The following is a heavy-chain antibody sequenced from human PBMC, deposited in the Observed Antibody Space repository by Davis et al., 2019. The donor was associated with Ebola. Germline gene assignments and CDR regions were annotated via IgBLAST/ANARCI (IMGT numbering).Heavy chain of an antibody. V-gene: IGHV4-59*01. D-gene: IGHD6-13*01. CDR1: GGSISSYY. Sequence: PSETLSLTCTVSGGSISSYYWSWIRQPPGKGLEWIGYIYYSGSTNYNPSLKSRVTISVDTSKNQFSLKLSSVTAADTAVYYCARAAAVTRVYYYGMDVWGQGTTVTVSS. CDR3: ARAAAVTRVYYYGMDV. CDR2: IYYSGST. J-gene: IGHJ6*02.